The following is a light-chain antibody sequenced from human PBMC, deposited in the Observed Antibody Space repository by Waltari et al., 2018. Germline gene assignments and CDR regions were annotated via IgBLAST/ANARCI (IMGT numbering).Light chain of an antibody. J-gene: IGLJ1*01. CDR1: SSDVGGVNY. CDR2: DVT. V-gene: IGLV2-11*01. Sequence: QSALTQPRSASGSPAQSVTISCTGISSDVGGVNYVAWFQQHPGEAPKLIIYDVTTRPSGVSGRFSGSKSGNTASLTISGLQAEDDSDYYCCSYAGCYTYVFGTGTKVTVL. CDR3: CSYAGCYTYV.